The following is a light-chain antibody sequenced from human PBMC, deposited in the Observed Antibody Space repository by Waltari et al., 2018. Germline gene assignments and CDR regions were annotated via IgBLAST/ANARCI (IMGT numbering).Light chain of an antibody. CDR2: DVS. CDR1: SSDVGGHNY. J-gene: IGLJ1*01. CDR3: SSYTSSSTRV. Sequence: QSTLTQPASVSGSPGQSITISCTGTSSDVGGHNYVSWYQQHPGKDPKLVIYDVSSRPSVVSNRFSGSKSGNTASLTIYGLQAEDEADYYCSSYTSSSTRVFGTGTRVTVL. V-gene: IGLV2-14*03.